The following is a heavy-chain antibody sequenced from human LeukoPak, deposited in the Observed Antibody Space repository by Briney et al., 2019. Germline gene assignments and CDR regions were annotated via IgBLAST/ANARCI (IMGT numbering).Heavy chain of an antibody. Sequence: KTSETLSLTGTVSGGSISSYYWSWIRQPPGKGLEWICYIYTSGSTYYHPSLNSRVTISVDTSKNQFSLKLSCVTAADTAVYYCAGLSEGGSGWFYYFDYWGQGTLVTVSS. V-gene: IGHV4-4*08. D-gene: IGHD6-19*01. CDR2: IYTSGST. J-gene: IGHJ4*02. CDR1: GGSISSYY. CDR3: AGLSEGGSGWFYYFDY.